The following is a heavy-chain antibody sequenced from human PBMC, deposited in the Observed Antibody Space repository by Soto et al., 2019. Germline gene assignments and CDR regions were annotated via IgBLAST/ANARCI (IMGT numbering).Heavy chain of an antibody. D-gene: IGHD6-6*01. J-gene: IGHJ4*02. V-gene: IGHV3-30*04. CDR2: ITRDGYNK. Sequence: GGSLRLSCAVSGFIFKNYALNWVRQAPGKGLEWVASITRDGYNKYYADSVKGRFTISRDNSKNTLSLQMSALRVEDSSVYYCTKSSGGSSSVGMDYWGPGTLVTVSS. CDR3: TKSSGGSSSVGMDY. CDR1: GFIFKNYA.